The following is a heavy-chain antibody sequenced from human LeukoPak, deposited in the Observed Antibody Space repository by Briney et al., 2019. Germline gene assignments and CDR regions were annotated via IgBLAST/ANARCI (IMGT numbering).Heavy chain of an antibody. Sequence: PSETLSLTCTVSGVSISTYYWTWIRQPPGKGLEWIVNIYYSGSTNYNPSLKSRVTISVDTSKNQFSLRLSSVTAADTAVYYCARQHYSKTEDWGQGTLVTVSS. D-gene: IGHD4-11*01. J-gene: IGHJ4*02. CDR2: IYYSGST. CDR3: ARQHYSKTED. V-gene: IGHV4-59*08. CDR1: GVSISTYY.